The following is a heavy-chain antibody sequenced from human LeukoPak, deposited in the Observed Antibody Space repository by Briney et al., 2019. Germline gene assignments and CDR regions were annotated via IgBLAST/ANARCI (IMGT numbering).Heavy chain of an antibody. CDR1: GFTFSSYS. J-gene: IGHJ4*02. V-gene: IGHV3-21*01. D-gene: IGHD6-19*01. CDR2: ISSSSSYI. Sequence: GGSLRLSCAASGFTFSSYSMNWVRQAPGKGLEWVSSISSSSSYIYYADSVKGRFTISRDNAKNSLYLQMNGLRAEDTAVYYCARVSIAVAGTSFDYWGQGTLVTVPS. CDR3: ARVSIAVAGTSFDY.